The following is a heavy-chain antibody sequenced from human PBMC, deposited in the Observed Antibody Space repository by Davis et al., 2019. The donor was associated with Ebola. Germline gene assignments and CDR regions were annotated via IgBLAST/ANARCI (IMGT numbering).Heavy chain of an antibody. CDR1: GFTIINFW. CDR2: IKRERNKA. CDR3: ARNFDL. V-gene: IGHV3-74*01. Sequence: PGGSLTPSCPPSGFTIINFWMPWFRHFPGKGLVWVSHIKRERNKADYADSVKGRFTISRDNAENILYLQMNSLRVEDSGVYYCARNFDLWGRGTLVTVSS. J-gene: IGHJ2*01.